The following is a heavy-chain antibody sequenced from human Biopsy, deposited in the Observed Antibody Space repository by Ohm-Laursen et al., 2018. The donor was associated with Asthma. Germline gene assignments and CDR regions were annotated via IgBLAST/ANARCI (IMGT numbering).Heavy chain of an antibody. J-gene: IGHJ5*02. Sequence: ASVKVSCKASGYTFIGCPIHWMRQAPGQGLEWMGRISPNSGGTNYAQKFQGRVTMTRDTSISTAYMEVSRLRSDDTAVYYCARGQKSAGDRWFDPWGQGTLVTVSS. D-gene: IGHD6-13*01. CDR1: GYTFIGCP. CDR2: ISPNSGGT. V-gene: IGHV1-2*06. CDR3: ARGQKSAGDRWFDP.